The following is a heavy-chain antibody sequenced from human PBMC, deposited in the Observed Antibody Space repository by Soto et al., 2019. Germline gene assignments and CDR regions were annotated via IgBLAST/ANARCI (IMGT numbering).Heavy chain of an antibody. D-gene: IGHD2-15*01. V-gene: IGHV3-33*01. CDR3: ARDVSGGSGDY. CDR1: GFTFSSYG. CDR2: IWYDGSNK. Sequence: QVQLVESGGGVVQPGRSLRLSCAASGFTFSSYGMHWVRQAPGKGLEWVAVIWYDGSNKYYADSVKGRFTISRDNSKNTLYLQMNSLRAEDTAVYYCARDVSGGSGDYWGQGTLVTVSS. J-gene: IGHJ4*02.